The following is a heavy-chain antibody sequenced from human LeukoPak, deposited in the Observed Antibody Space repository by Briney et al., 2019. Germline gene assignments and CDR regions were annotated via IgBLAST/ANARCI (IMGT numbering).Heavy chain of an antibody. D-gene: IGHD6-13*01. CDR1: GYSFTSYW. J-gene: IGHJ2*01. V-gene: IGHV5-51*01. CDR3: ARHHRPYSSSWYWYFDL. CDR2: IYPGDSDT. Sequence: GESLKISCKGSGYSFTSYWIGWVRQMPGKGPEWMGIIYPGDSDTRYSPSFQGQVTISADKFISTAYLQWSSLKASDTAMYYCARHHRPYSSSWYWYFDLWGRGTLVTVSS.